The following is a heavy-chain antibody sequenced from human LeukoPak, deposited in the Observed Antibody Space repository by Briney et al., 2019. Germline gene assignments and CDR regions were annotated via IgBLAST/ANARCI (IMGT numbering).Heavy chain of an antibody. CDR1: GFSISSGGYS. CDR2: IYHSGST. J-gene: IGHJ6*04. V-gene: IGHV4-30-2*01. CDR3: ARGYCSGGSCYFAPYYYGMDV. Sequence: PSETLSLTCAVSGFSISSGGYSWSWIRQPPGKGLEWIVYIYHSGSTYYNPSLKSLVIISVDRSNNQFSLKLSSVTAADTAVYYCARGYCSGGSCYFAPYYYGMDVWGKGTTVTGSS. D-gene: IGHD2-15*01.